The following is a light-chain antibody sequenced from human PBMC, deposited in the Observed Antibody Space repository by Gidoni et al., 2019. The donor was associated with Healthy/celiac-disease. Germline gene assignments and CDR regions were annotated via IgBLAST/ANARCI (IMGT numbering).Light chain of an antibody. J-gene: IGKJ1*01. CDR3: QQYNSYSPVT. V-gene: IGKV1-5*03. CDR2: MAS. CDR1: QSISSW. Sequence: DIQITHSPSTLSASVGDRVTITCRASQSISSWFAWYQQKSGKAPKPLIYMASSLESGVPSRFSGSGYGTEFTLTISSLQPDDFATYYCQQYNSYSPVTFGQGTKVEIK.